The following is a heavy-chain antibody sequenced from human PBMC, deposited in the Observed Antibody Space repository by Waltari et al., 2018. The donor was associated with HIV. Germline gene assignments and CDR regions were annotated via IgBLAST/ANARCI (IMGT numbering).Heavy chain of an antibody. Sequence: QLQLQESGPGLVKPSETLSLTCTVPGGSISSSSYYWGWIRQPPGKGLEWIGSIYYSGSTYYNPSLKSRVTISVDTSKNQFSLKLSSVTAADTAVYYCASPRGYSYDLGTAFDPWGQGTLVTVSS. J-gene: IGHJ5*02. CDR1: GGSISSSSYY. CDR2: IYYSGST. V-gene: IGHV4-39*01. CDR3: ASPRGYSYDLGTAFDP. D-gene: IGHD5-18*01.